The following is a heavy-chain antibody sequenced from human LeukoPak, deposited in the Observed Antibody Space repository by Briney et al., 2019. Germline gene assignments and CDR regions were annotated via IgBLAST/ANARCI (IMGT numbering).Heavy chain of an antibody. CDR1: GDSISSDKW. D-gene: IGHD6-19*01. CDR2: FHQSVST. V-gene: IGHV4-4*02. CDR3: ACHSGWSGPSE. J-gene: IGHJ4*02. Sequence: SETLSLTCAVSGDSISSDKWWSWVRQPPGKGLEYIGEFHQSVSTNYNPSLKSRLTISVDKSKNQFSLKLSSVTAADTAVYYCACHSGWSGPSEWGQGTLVTVSS.